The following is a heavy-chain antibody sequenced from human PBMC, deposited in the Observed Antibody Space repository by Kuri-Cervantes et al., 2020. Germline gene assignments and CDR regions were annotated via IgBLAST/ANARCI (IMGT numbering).Heavy chain of an antibody. D-gene: IGHD4-17*01. CDR3: ARSMTTVTSRFAYYYYYGMDV. V-gene: IGHV1-69*13. CDR2: IIPIFGTV. Sequence: SVKVSCKASGGTFSSYAISWVRQAPGQGLEWMGGIIPIFGTVNYAQKFQGRVTITADESTSTAYMELSSLRSEDTAVYYCARSMTTVTSRFAYYYYYGMDVWGQGTTVTVSS. J-gene: IGHJ6*02. CDR1: GGTFSSYA.